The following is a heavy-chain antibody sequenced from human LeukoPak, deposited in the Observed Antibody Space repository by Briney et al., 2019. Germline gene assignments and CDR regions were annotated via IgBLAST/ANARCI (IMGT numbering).Heavy chain of an antibody. V-gene: IGHV4-39*01. D-gene: IGHD6-19*01. Sequence: PSETLSLTCTVSGGSISSSSYYWGWIRQPPGKGLEWIGSIYYSGSTYYNPSLKSRVTISVDTFKNQFSLKLSSVTAADTAVYYCARQGYSSGWYYFDYWGQGTLVTVSS. CDR2: IYYSGST. CDR1: GGSISSSSYY. CDR3: ARQGYSSGWYYFDY. J-gene: IGHJ4*02.